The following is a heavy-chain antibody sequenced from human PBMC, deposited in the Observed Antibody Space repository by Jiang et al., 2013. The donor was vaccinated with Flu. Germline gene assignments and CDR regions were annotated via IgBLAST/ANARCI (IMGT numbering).Heavy chain of an antibody. Sequence: SCKASGYTFTSYAIHWVRQAPGQSLEWMGWINAGNGNTKYSQKFQGRVTITRDTSASTAYMELSILRSEDTAMYYCARDPRIGLGPAGSYVMDVWGQGTTVTVSS. D-gene: IGHD3-10*01. CDR2: INAGNGNT. CDR3: ARDPRIGLGPAGSYVMDV. CDR1: GYTFTSYA. J-gene: IGHJ6*02. V-gene: IGHV1-3*01.